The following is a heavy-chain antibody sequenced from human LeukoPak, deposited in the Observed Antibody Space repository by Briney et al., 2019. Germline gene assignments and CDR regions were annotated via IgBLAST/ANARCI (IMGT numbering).Heavy chain of an antibody. V-gene: IGHV1-2*02. D-gene: IGHD3-16*01. CDR3: ASRPGFGDV. J-gene: IGHJ6*03. Sequence: ASVKVSRKASVYTFTDNYIHWLRQAPGQGLEWMGWIYPYSGGTNYVQKFQRRATMTTDRSISTAYMALSRLRSDDTAVYSYASRPGFGDVWXXGXXXTXS. CDR1: VYTFTDNY. CDR2: IYPYSGGT.